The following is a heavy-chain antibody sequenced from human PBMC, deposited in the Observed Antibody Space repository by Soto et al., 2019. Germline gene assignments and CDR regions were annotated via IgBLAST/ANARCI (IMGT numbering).Heavy chain of an antibody. J-gene: IGHJ3*02. CDR3: ARARHYYDSSGYYAFDI. CDR1: GFTFSDYY. CDR2: ISSSGSTI. V-gene: IGHV3-11*01. Sequence: GGSLRLSCAASGFTFSDYYMSWIRQAPGKWLEWVSYISSSGSTIYYADSVKGRFTISRDNAKNSLYLQMNSLRAEDTAVYYCARARHYYDSSGYYAFDIWGQGTMVTVSS. D-gene: IGHD3-22*01.